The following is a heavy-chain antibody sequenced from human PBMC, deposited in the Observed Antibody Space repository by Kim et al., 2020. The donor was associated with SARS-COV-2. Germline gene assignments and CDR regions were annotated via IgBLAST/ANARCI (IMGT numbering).Heavy chain of an antibody. CDR3: ARDPPHYGGNLLGDY. J-gene: IGHJ4*02. CDR1: GYTFTSYY. Sequence: ASVKVSCKASGYTFTSYYMHWVRQAPGQGLEWMGIINPSGGSTSYAQKFQGRVTMTRDTSTSTVYMELSSLRSEDTAVYYCARDPPHYGGNLLGDYWGQGTLVTVCS. V-gene: IGHV1-46*01. CDR2: INPSGGST. D-gene: IGHD4-17*01.